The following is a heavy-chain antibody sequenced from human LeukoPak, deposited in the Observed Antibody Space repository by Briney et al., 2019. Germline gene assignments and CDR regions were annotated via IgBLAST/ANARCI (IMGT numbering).Heavy chain of an antibody. CDR2: INSDGSST. CDR3: ARDRDDYVWGSYPAGDY. D-gene: IGHD3-16*02. J-gene: IGHJ4*02. Sequence: GGSLRLSCAASGFTFSIYWMHWVRQAPGKGLVWVSRINSDGSSTSHADSVKGRFTISRDNAKNTLYLQMNSLRDEDTAVYYCARDRDDYVWGSYPAGDYWGQGTLVTVSS. V-gene: IGHV3-74*01. CDR1: GFTFSIYW.